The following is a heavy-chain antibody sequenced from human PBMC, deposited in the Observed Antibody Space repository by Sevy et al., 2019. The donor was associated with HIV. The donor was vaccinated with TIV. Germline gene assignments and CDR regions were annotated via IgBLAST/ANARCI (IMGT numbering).Heavy chain of an antibody. CDR2: IDWDDDK. V-gene: IGHV2-70*12. CDR1: GFSLSTIGMC. D-gene: IGHD2-2*01. J-gene: IGHJ4*02. CDR3: ARRYCSSSTCYDTTFDS. Sequence: SGPTLVKPTQTLTLTCTFSGFSLSTIGMCVGWIRQPPGKALEWLALIDWDDDKYYSTSLKTRLIISKDTSKNQVVLTVTNVDPVDTATYYCARRYCSSSTCYDTTFDSWGQGTLVTVSS.